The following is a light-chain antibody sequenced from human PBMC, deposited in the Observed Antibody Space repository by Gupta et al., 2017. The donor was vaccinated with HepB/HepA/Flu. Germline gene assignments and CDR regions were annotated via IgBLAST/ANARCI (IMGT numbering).Light chain of an antibody. Sequence: SALTQTASVSGPPGQSITIYYTGSTSDIGGYNYVSWYQHHPGKAPKLMIYDVSNRPSGVSDRFSGSKSGSTASLTISGLQAEDEASYYCSSYTDSSPLVIFGGGTKLTIL. CDR1: TSDIGGYNY. V-gene: IGLV2-14*03. J-gene: IGLJ2*01. CDR3: SSYTDSSPLVI. CDR2: DVS.